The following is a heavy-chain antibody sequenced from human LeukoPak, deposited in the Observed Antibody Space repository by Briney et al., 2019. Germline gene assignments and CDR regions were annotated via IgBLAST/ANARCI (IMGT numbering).Heavy chain of an antibody. V-gene: IGHV1-8*01. Sequence: SVTVSYMACVYSLNRYDINWVRQAPAHGLEWMGWMNPNSDNTGHPQKFQRRVTMTRNTSMSTAYMEHSSLRSDDTALYYCANSLAVYYYGMDVWGQGTTVTVSS. CDR1: VYSLNRYD. J-gene: IGHJ6*02. CDR2: MNPNSDNT. D-gene: IGHD2-15*01. CDR3: ANSLAVYYYGMDV.